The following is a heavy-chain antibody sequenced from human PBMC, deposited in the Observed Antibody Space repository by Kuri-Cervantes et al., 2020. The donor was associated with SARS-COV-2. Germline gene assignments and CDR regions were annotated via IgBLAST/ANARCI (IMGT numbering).Heavy chain of an antibody. J-gene: IGHJ5*02. CDR2: IYYSGST. V-gene: IGHV4-39*01. D-gene: IGHD3-3*01. CDR3: AMRLSTTIFGVVSAPNCFNP. Sequence: SGTLTLTCTASGGTVCSSSYYWGWIRQPPGKGLEWIGSIYYSGSTYYNPSLKSRVTISVDTSKNQFSLKLSSVTAADTAVYYCAMRLSTTIFGVVSAPNCFNPWCEATLVTVSS. CDR1: GGTVCSSSYY.